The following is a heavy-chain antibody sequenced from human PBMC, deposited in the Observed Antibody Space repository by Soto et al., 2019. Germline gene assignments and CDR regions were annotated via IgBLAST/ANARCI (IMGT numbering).Heavy chain of an antibody. D-gene: IGHD4-17*01. Sequence: QVHLQPWGAGLLKPSETLSLTCAVYGGSFSGYYWSWIRQPPVKGLEWIGEINHSETTYYNPSLKSRVTISVDTSKNQFSLKLSSVTAADTAVYFCARSPSPYGDPSVGDSWGQGTLVIVSS. CDR2: INHSETT. V-gene: IGHV4-34*01. J-gene: IGHJ5*01. CDR1: GGSFSGYY. CDR3: ARSPSPYGDPSVGDS.